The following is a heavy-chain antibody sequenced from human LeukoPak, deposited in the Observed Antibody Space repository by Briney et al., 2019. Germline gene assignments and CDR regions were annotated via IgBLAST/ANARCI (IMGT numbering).Heavy chain of an antibody. CDR3: VKDVQLSSNAYYNYFDY. V-gene: IGHV3-21*04. J-gene: IGHJ4*02. CDR1: GFTFSRYS. CDR2: ISISSNYI. D-gene: IGHD3-22*01. Sequence: GGSLRLSCAASGFTFSRYSMNWVRQAPGKGLEWVSSISISSNYIYYPDSLKGRFTISRDNAKNSLYLQMNSLRIEDTALYYCVKDVQLSSNAYYNYFDYWGQGTLVTVSS.